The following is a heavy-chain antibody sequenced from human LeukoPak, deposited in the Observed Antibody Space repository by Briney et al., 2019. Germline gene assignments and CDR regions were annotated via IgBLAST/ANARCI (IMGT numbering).Heavy chain of an antibody. CDR3: ARARGSSSPRVDY. CDR1: GGSFSGYY. CDR2: INHSGST. V-gene: IGHV4-34*01. D-gene: IGHD6-6*01. Sequence: SETLSLTCAVYGGSFSGYYWSWIRQPPGKGLEWIGEINHSGSTNYNPSLTSRVTISVDTSKNQFSLTLSSVTAPDPAVYYSARARGSSSPRVDYWGQGTLVTVSS. J-gene: IGHJ4*02.